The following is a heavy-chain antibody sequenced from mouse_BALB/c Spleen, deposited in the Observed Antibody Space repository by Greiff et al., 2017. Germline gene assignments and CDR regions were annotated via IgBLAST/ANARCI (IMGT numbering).Heavy chain of an antibody. CDR3: AIRLDSSDSYYYAMDY. CDR1: GYTFTDYW. Sequence: QVQLQQPGAELVMPGASVKMSCKASGYTFTDYWMHWVKQRPGQGLEWIGAIDTSDSYTSYNQKFKGKATLTVDESSSTAYMQLSSLTSEDSAVYYCAIRLDSSDSYYYAMDYWGQGTSVTVSS. D-gene: IGHD3-2*01. J-gene: IGHJ4*01. CDR2: IDTSDSYT. V-gene: IGHV1-69*01.